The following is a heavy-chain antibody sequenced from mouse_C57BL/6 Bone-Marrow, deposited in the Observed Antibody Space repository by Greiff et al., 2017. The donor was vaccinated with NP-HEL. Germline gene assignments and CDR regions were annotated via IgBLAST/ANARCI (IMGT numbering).Heavy chain of an antibody. CDR1: GFTFSSYA. V-gene: IGHV5-4*01. D-gene: IGHD2-4*01. Sequence: EVQRVESGGGLVKPGGSLKLSCAASGFTFSSYAMSWVRQTPEKRLEWVATISDGGSYTYYPDNVKGRFTISRDNAKNNLYLQMSHLKSEDTAMYYCASGDYDYFDYWGQGTTLTVSS. CDR2: ISDGGSYT. CDR3: ASGDYDYFDY. J-gene: IGHJ2*01.